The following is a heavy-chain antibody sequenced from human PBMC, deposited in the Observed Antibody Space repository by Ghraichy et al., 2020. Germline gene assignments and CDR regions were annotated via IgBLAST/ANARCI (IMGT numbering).Heavy chain of an antibody. D-gene: IGHD2-21*02. Sequence: GESLRLSCAASGFTFSSYWMSWVRQAPGKGLEWVANIKQDGSEKYYVDSVKGRFTISRDNAKNSLYLQMNSLRAEDTAVYYCARDNQAYCGGDCYSYYFDYWGQGTLVTVSS. CDR2: IKQDGSEK. CDR3: ARDNQAYCGGDCYSYYFDY. V-gene: IGHV3-7*03. J-gene: IGHJ4*02. CDR1: GFTFSSYW.